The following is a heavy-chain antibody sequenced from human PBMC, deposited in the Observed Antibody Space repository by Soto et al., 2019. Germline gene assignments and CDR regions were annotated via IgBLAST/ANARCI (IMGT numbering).Heavy chain of an antibody. Sequence: SVKVSCKASGGTFSSYAISWVRQAPGQGLEWMGGIIPIFGTANYAQKFQGRVTITADESTSTAYMELSSLRSEDTAVYYCARDQIPYYDFWSGTPAYYYYGMDVWGQGTTVTVS. J-gene: IGHJ6*02. CDR3: ARDQIPYYDFWSGTPAYYYYGMDV. CDR1: GGTFSSYA. CDR2: IIPIFGTA. V-gene: IGHV1-69*13. D-gene: IGHD3-3*01.